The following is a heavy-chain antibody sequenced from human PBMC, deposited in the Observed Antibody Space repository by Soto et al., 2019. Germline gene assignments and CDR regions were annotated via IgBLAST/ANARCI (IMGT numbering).Heavy chain of an antibody. CDR1: GPFISSRGYY. D-gene: IGHD3-16*02. J-gene: IGHJ4*02. Sequence: XETLSLTCLVSGPFISSRGYYWGWIRQPPGKGLEWIGSIYYSGSTYYNPSLKSRVTISVDTSKNQFSLKLSSVTAADTAEYYCARKRAYYDYVWGSYRSRPFDYWGQGTLVTVSS. CDR3: ARKRAYYDYVWGSYRSRPFDY. V-gene: IGHV4-39*01. CDR2: IYYSGST.